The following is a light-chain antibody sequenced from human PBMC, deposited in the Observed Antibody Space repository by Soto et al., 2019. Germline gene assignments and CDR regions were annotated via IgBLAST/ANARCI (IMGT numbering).Light chain of an antibody. Sequence: QSALTQPRSVSGSPGQSVTISCTGTSSDVGGYNYVSWYQQHPGEAPKLMIYDVSKRPSGVPDRFSGSKSGNTASLTISGLQAEDEADYYCCSYAGTYTFEVGGGTQLTVL. CDR1: SSDVGGYNY. J-gene: IGLJ2*01. CDR3: CSYAGTYTFE. V-gene: IGLV2-11*01. CDR2: DVS.